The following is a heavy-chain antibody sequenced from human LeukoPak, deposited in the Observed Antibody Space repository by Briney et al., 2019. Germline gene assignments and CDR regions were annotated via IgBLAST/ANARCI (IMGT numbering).Heavy chain of an antibody. Sequence: PSETLSLTCTVSGYSINIGYYWGWIRQPPGKGLEWIGYIHHSGDTYQNPSLKSRVTVSSDRSKNQFYLKLSSVTAADTAVYYCARLIAADPQLDSWGQGTLVTVSS. CDR1: GYSINIGYY. CDR2: IHHSGDT. CDR3: ARLIAADPQLDS. V-gene: IGHV4-38-2*02. D-gene: IGHD6-13*01. J-gene: IGHJ4*02.